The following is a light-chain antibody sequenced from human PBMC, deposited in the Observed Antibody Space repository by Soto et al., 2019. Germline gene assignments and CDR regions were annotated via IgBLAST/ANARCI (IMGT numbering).Light chain of an antibody. J-gene: IGKJ4*01. CDR2: DAS. Sequence: DIQMTQSPSSLSASVGDRVTIACQASQDINNYLNWYQQKPGKAPKLLIYDASNLQTGVPSRFSGSGSGTDFTLSISSLQPEDSATYYCQQYDIMPLTFGGWTKVEIK. CDR3: QQYDIMPLT. V-gene: IGKV1-33*01. CDR1: QDINNY.